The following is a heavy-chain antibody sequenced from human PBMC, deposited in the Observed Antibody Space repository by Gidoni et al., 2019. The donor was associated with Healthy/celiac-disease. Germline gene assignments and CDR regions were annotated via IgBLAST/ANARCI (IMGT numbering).Heavy chain of an antibody. V-gene: IGHV3-30*18. D-gene: IGHD3-3*01. Sequence: QVQLVESGGGVVQPGRSLRLSCAASGFTFSSDGRNWVRQAPGKGLEWVAVISYDGSNKYYADSVKGRFTISRDNSKNTLYLQMNSLRAEDTAVYYCAKIPDFWSGYYAYYYYGMDVWGQGTTVTVSS. CDR1: GFTFSSDG. J-gene: IGHJ6*02. CDR3: AKIPDFWSGYYAYYYYGMDV. CDR2: ISYDGSNK.